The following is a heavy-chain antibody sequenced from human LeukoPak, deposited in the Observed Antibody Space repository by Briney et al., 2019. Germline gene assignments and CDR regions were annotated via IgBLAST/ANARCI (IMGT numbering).Heavy chain of an antibody. D-gene: IGHD3-9*01. CDR3: ARVEDYDILTGFDY. CDR1: GFTFSNYW. Sequence: GGSLRLSCASSGFTFSNYWMHWVRQAPGKGLVWVSRINSDGINTSYADSVKGRFPISRDNAKNTLNLQMNSLRAEDTAVYYCARVEDYDILTGFDYCGQGTLVTVSS. CDR2: INSDGINT. J-gene: IGHJ4*01. V-gene: IGHV3-74*01.